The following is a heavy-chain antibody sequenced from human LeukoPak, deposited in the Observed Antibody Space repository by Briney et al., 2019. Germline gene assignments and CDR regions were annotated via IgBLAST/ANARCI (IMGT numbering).Heavy chain of an antibody. V-gene: IGHV4-59*01. CDR3: ARDATRDGYNFIGY. CDR2: IYYSGST. J-gene: IGHJ4*02. CDR1: GGSISSYY. D-gene: IGHD5-24*01. Sequence: SETLSLTCTVSGGSISSYYWSWVRQPPGKGLEWIGYIYYSGSTNYNPSLKSRVTISVDTSKNQFSLKLSSVTAADTAVYYCARDATRDGYNFIGYWGQGTLVTVSS.